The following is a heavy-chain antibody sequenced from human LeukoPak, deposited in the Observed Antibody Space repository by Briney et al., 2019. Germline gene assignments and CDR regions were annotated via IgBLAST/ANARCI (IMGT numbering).Heavy chain of an antibody. CDR3: TTYDYYGSGSLDY. D-gene: IGHD3-10*01. Sequence: WIRQAPGKGLEWVGRIKSKTDGGTTDYAAPVKGRFTISRDDSKNTLCLQMNSLKTEDTAVYYCTTYDYYGSGSLDYWGQGTLVTVSS. V-gene: IGHV3-15*01. J-gene: IGHJ4*02. CDR2: IKSKTDGGTT.